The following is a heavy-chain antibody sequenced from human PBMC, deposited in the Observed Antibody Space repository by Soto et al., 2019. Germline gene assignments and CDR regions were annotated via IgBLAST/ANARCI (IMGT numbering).Heavy chain of an antibody. CDR1: GSIFRSYA. CDR3: AKSDSNYQGRWFDF. J-gene: IGHJ4*02. CDR2: IIGVFDPA. V-gene: IGHV1-69*01. Sequence: QVQLVQSGAEVKKPGSSVKVSCQASGSIFRSYAISWVRQAPGQGLEWMGGIIGVFDPAYYAQKFQGRVTITAHESTSTVYMELNNLRSDDTAVYYCAKSDSNYQGRWFDFWGQGTLVTVSS. D-gene: IGHD1-7*01.